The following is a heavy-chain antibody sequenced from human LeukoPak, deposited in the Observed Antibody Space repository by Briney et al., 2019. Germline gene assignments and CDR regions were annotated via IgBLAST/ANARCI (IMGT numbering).Heavy chain of an antibody. CDR2: INHSGST. D-gene: IGHD5-18*01. CDR3: ARDLYSYDYYYYYGMDV. Sequence: PSETLSLTCAVYGGSFSGYYWSWIRQPPGKGLEWIGEINHSGSTNYNPSLKSRVTISVDTSKNQFSLKLSSVTAADTAVYYCARDLYSYDYYYYYGMDVWGQGTTVTVSS. CDR1: GGSFSGYY. J-gene: IGHJ6*02. V-gene: IGHV4-34*01.